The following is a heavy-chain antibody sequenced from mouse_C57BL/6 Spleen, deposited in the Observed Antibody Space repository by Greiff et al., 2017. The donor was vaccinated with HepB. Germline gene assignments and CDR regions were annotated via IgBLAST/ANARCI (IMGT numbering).Heavy chain of an antibody. V-gene: IGHV1-59*01. Sequence: QVQLQQSGAELVRPGTSVKLSCKASGYTFTSYWMHWVKQRPGQGLEWIGVIDPSDSYTNYNQKFKGKATLTVDTSSSTAYMQLSSLTSEDSAVYYCARELGRGYWYFDVWGTGTTVTVSS. J-gene: IGHJ1*03. CDR1: GYTFTSYW. CDR3: ARELGRGYWYFDV. CDR2: IDPSDSYT. D-gene: IGHD4-1*01.